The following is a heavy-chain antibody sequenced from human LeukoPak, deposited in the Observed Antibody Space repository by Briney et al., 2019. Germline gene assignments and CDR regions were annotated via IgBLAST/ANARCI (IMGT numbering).Heavy chain of an antibody. V-gene: IGHV4-38-2*01. D-gene: IGHD6-13*01. CDR1: VYSINSGYY. CDR3: ATLAAAGRFDY. Sequence: SETLSLTCDVSVYSINSGYYWGWIRQPPGKGLEWIGSIYHSGSTYYNPSLKSRVTISVDRSKNQFSLRLSSVTAADTAVYYCATLAAAGRFDYWGQGTLVTVSS. J-gene: IGHJ4*02. CDR2: IYHSGST.